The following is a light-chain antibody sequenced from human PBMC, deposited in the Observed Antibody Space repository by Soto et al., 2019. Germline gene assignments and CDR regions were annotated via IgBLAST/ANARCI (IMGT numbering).Light chain of an antibody. V-gene: IGKV1-27*01. CDR2: AAS. CDR3: QKYTNVPT. Sequence: DIQMTQSPSSLSASVGDRVTITCRASQGISNYLAWYQQIPGKVPKLLISAASTLQSGVPSRFSGSGSGTDFPLTISSLQPEDVATYYRQKYTNVPTFGGGTKVEIK. J-gene: IGKJ4*01. CDR1: QGISNY.